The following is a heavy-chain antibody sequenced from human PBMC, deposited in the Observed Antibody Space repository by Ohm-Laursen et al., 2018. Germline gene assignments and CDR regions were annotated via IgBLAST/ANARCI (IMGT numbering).Heavy chain of an antibody. J-gene: IGHJ2*01. V-gene: IGHV3-23*01. CDR3: ARYYGGPHLIYWYFDL. CDR1: GFTFSSYG. CDR2: DSGSGDST. Sequence: SLRLSCAASGFTFSSYGMSWVRQAPGKGLEWVSADSGSGDSTQHADSVKGRFTISRDNSKDTLYLQMNSLRAEDTAVYYCARYYGGPHLIYWYFDLWGRGTLVTVSS. D-gene: IGHD4-23*01.